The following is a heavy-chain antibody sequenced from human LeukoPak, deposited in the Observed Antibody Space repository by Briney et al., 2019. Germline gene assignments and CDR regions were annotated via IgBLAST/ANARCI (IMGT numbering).Heavy chain of an antibody. CDR3: ARDTRYCSGGSCYYYYYYGMDV. CDR2: INPNSGGT. CDR1: GYTFTGYY. Sequence: ASVKVSCKASGYTFTGYYMHWVRQAHGQGLEWMGWINPNSGGTNYAQKFQGRVTMTRDTSISTAYVELSRLRSDDTAVYYCARDTRYCSGGSCYYYYYYGMDVWGQGTTVTVSS. J-gene: IGHJ6*02. V-gene: IGHV1-2*02. D-gene: IGHD2-15*01.